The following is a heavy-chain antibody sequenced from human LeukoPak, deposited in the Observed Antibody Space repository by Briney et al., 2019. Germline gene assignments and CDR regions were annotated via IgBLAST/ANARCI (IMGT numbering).Heavy chain of an antibody. CDR1: GGSFSGYY. Sequence: RSSETLSLTCAVYGGSFSGYYWSWIRQPPGKGLEWIGEINHSGSTNYNPSLKSRVTISVDTSKNQFSLKLSSVTAADTAVYYCARGLGYCSSTSCYAGTFVWFDPWGQGTLVTVSS. V-gene: IGHV4-34*01. CDR2: INHSGST. CDR3: ARGLGYCSSTSCYAGTFVWFDP. J-gene: IGHJ5*02. D-gene: IGHD2-2*01.